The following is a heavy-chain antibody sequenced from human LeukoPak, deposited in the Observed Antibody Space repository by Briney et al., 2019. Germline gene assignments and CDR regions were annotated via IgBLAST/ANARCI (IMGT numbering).Heavy chain of an antibody. CDR3: AKGRVVATITYDY. J-gene: IGHJ4*02. Sequence: SGGSLRLSCAASGFTFSSYAMSWVRQAPGKGLEWVSAISGSGGSTYYTDSVKGRFTISRDNSKNTLYLQMNSLRAEDMAVYYCAKGRVVATITYDYWGQGTLVTVSS. V-gene: IGHV3-23*01. CDR2: ISGSGGST. D-gene: IGHD5-24*01. CDR1: GFTFSSYA.